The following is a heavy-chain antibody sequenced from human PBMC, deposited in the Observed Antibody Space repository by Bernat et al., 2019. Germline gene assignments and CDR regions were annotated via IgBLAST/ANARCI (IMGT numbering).Heavy chain of an antibody. CDR3: ARVFLSETYYYHGMDV. J-gene: IGHJ6*02. V-gene: IGHV4-39*01. Sequence: QLQLQESGPGLVKPSETLSLICTVSGGSISSGSHYWGWIRQPPGKGLEWIGSIYYSGGTYYSPSLKSRATVSVDTSKNQFSLKLNSVTAADTAVYYCARVFLSETYYYHGMDVWGQGTMVTVCS. CDR2: IYYSGGT. CDR1: GGSISSGSHY. D-gene: IGHD3-10*01.